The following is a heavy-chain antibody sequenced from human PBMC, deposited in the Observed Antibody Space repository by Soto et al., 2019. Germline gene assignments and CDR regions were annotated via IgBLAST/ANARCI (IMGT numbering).Heavy chain of an antibody. D-gene: IGHD5-18*01. CDR3: ARAVDTAYNWSAP. J-gene: IGHJ5*02. CDR2: IYYRGST. CDR1: GRSISRGEYD. V-gene: IGHV4-30-4*02. Sequence: PSDTRSHTCTVAGRSISRGEYDWRWIRQPPGEGLEWIGYIYYRGSTYYNPSLKSRFTISVDTPKNHSPLKRGSVPAADRAVYYGARAVDTAYNWSAPWGQG.